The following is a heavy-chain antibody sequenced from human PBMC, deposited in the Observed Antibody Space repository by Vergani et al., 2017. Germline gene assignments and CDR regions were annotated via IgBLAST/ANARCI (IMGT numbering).Heavy chain of an antibody. D-gene: IGHD3-16*01. CDR2: RNLNSGNT. J-gene: IGHJ4*02. CDR3: ASAKTLTGGKYYFDY. CDR1: GYTFSSYD. Sequence: QVQLVQSGAEVKKPGASVKDSCQASGYTFSSYDINCVRQATGQGLEWMGWRNLNSGNTGYAQKVQGRVTMTRNTSKGTAYMELSSLRSEDTAVYYCASAKTLTGGKYYFDYWGQGTLVTVSS. V-gene: IGHV1-8*01.